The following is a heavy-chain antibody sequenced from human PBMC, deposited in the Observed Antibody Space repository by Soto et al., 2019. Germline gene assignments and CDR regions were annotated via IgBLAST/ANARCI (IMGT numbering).Heavy chain of an antibody. CDR3: ARGGWEQPIGYWYFDL. V-gene: IGHV1-69*12. CDR2: IIPIFGTA. D-gene: IGHD1-26*01. CDR1: GGTFSSYA. Sequence: QVQLVQSGAEVKKPGSSVKVSCKASGGTFSSYAISWVRQAPGQGLEWMGWIIPIFGTANYAQKFQGRVTITADESTSTAYMELSRLRSEDTAVYYCARGGWEQPIGYWYFDLWGRGTLVTVSS. J-gene: IGHJ2*01.